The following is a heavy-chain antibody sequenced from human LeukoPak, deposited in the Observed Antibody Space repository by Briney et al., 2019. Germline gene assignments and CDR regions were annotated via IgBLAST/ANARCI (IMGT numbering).Heavy chain of an antibody. CDR2: ISAYNGNT. J-gene: IGHJ5*02. CDR3: AREVVVVAATSPWFDP. Sequence: EASVKVSCKASGYTFTSYGISWVRQAPGQGLEWMGWISAYNGNTNYAQKLQGRVTMTTDTSTSTAYMELRSLRSDDTAVYYCAREVVVVAATSPWFDPWGQGTLVTVSS. D-gene: IGHD2-15*01. CDR1: GYTFTSYG. V-gene: IGHV1-18*01.